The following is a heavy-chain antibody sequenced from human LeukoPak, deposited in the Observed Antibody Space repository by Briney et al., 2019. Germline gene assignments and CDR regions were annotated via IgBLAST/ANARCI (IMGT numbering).Heavy chain of an antibody. CDR3: VRDRGGYSNFDY. V-gene: IGHV4-30-4*08. CDR1: GGSIGTYY. Sequence: SETLSLTCTISGGSIGTYYWSWIRQPPGKGLGWIGYIYYSGSTYYNPSLKSRVTISVDTSNNQFSLKLSSVTAADTAVYYCVRDRGGYSNFDYWGQGTLVTVSS. D-gene: IGHD5-18*01. CDR2: IYYSGST. J-gene: IGHJ4*02.